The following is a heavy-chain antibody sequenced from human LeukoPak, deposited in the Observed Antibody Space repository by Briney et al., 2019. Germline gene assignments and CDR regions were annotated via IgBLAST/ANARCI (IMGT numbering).Heavy chain of an antibody. J-gene: IGHJ4*02. CDR3: ARGYSGYDFGRYFDS. CDR1: GFNFDDYG. CDR2: INWNGAST. V-gene: IGHV3-20*04. D-gene: IGHD5-12*01. Sequence: GGSLRLSCAASGFNFDDYGMSWVRQAPGKGLEWVSGINWNGASTSYADSVKGRFTISRDNAENSLYLQMNSLRDEDTALYYCARGYSGYDFGRYFDSWGQGTLVTVSS.